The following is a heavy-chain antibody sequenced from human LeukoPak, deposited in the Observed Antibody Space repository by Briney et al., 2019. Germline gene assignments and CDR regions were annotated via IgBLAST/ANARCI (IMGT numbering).Heavy chain of an antibody. J-gene: IGHJ3*01. Sequence: GGSLRLSCAASGFGLSGYNMNWVRQAPGKGPEWVSHISITGDIIHYADSVKGRFTISRDNAKNSLFLQMNSLRAEDTAVYYCARLPTLNNQLTYSSWDAFDVWGQGTVVTVSS. V-gene: IGHV3-48*04. CDR1: GFGLSGYN. CDR3: ARLPTLNNQLTYSSWDAFDV. D-gene: IGHD2-2*01. CDR2: ISITGDII.